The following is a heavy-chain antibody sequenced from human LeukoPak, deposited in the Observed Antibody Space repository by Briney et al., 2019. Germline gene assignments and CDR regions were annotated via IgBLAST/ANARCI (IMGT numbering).Heavy chain of an antibody. CDR2: IYSGGSI. J-gene: IGHJ4*02. CDR3: AREYRGEYYFAY. V-gene: IGHV3-66*01. Sequence: GGSLRLSCAASGFTVSSNYMSWVRQAPGKGLEWVSVIYSGGSIYYADSVKGRFTISRDNSKNTLYLQMNSLRAEDTAVYYCAREYRGEYYFAYWGQGTLVTVSS. D-gene: IGHD3-10*01. CDR1: GFTVSSNY.